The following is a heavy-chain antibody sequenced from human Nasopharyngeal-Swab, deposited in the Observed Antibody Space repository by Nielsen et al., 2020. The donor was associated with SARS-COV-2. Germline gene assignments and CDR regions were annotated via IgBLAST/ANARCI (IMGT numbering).Heavy chain of an antibody. CDR2: ISGSGGST. D-gene: IGHD3-10*01. CDR3: AKADLWFGELSRLGFDY. V-gene: IGHV3-23*01. CDR1: GFTFSSYA. J-gene: IGHJ4*02. Sequence: GVLKISCAASGFTFSSYAMSWVRQAPGKGLEWVSAISGSGGSTYYADSVKGRFTISRDNSKNTLYLQMNSLRAEDTAVYYCAKADLWFGELSRLGFDYWGQGTLVTVSS.